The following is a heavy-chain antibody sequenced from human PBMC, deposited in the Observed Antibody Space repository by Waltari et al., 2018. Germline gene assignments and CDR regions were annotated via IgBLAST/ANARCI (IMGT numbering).Heavy chain of an antibody. D-gene: IGHD5-12*01. CDR1: RFTFIHSW. J-gene: IGHJ3*02. CDR2: INQDGSEE. CDR3: ARTGARWLQFAAFDI. Sequence: EVLLVESGGGLVQTGGSLRLSCAASRFTFIHSWMNWVRQAPGKGLEWVANINQDGSEEYYVDSVKGRFTISRDNAKNSLYLEMKTLRAEDTAIYYCARTGARWLQFAAFDIWGQGTMVTVSS. V-gene: IGHV3-7*01.